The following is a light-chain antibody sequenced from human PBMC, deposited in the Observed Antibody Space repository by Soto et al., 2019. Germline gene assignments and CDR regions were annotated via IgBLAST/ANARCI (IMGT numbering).Light chain of an antibody. CDR3: KQYNNWPRT. V-gene: IGKV3-15*01. CDR2: GAS. Sequence: EIVMTQSPATLSVSPGERATLSCRASQSVSSNLAWYQQKPGQAPRLLIYGASTRATGIPARFSGSGSGTEFTLTIFSLQSEDFAVYYCKQYNNWPRTFGQGTKVDIK. CDR1: QSVSSN. J-gene: IGKJ1*01.